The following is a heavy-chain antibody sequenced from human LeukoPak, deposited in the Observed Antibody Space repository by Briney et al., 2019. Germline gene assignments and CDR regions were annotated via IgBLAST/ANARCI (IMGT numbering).Heavy chain of an antibody. J-gene: IGHJ4*02. CDR2: IIPMFGIA. Sequence: SVKVSCKASGCTFSRHAISWVRQAPGQGLEWMGGIIPMFGIANYAQKFQGRVTITADESTSTAYMELSSLRSEDTAVYYCARDRPYTGGWRGFDYWGQGTLVTVSS. CDR1: GCTFSRHA. D-gene: IGHD6-19*01. V-gene: IGHV1-69*13. CDR3: ARDRPYTGGWRGFDY.